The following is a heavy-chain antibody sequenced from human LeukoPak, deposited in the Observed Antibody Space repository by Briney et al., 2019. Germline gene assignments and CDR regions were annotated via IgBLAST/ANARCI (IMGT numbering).Heavy chain of an antibody. Sequence: ASVKVSCKASGYTFTSYDINWVRQATGQGLEWMGWMNPNSGDTGYAQKFQGRVTMTRSTSISTAYMELSSLRFEDTAVYYCTRSVRNGHIDYWGQGTLVTVAS. D-gene: IGHD2-21*01. CDR2: MNPNSGDT. V-gene: IGHV1-8*01. CDR3: TRSVRNGHIDY. CDR1: GYTFTSYD. J-gene: IGHJ4*02.